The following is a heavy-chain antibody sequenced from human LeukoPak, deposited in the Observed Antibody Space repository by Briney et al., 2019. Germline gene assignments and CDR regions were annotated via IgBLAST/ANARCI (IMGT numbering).Heavy chain of an antibody. V-gene: IGHV4-39*02. D-gene: IGHD4/OR15-4a*01. CDR1: GGSISSSSYY. J-gene: IGHJ4*02. CDR2: IYYSGST. CDR3: ARDKDYGPIDY. Sequence: PSETLSLTCTVSGGSISSSSYYWGWIRQPPGKGLEWIGSIYYSGSTYYNPSLKSRVTISVDTSKNQFSLKLSSVTAADTAVYYCARDKDYGPIDYWGQGTLVTVSS.